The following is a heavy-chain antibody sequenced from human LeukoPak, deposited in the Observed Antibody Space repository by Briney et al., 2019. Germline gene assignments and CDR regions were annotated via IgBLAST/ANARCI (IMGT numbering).Heavy chain of an antibody. CDR1: GGSISSYY. CDR2: IYYSGST. Sequence: SETLSLTCTVSGGSISSYYWGWIRQPPGKGLEWIGSIYYSGSTYYNPSLKSRVTISVDTSKNQFSLKLSSVTAADTAVYYCARHQELVTLADYWGQGTLVTVSS. D-gene: IGHD4-23*01. CDR3: ARHQELVTLADY. J-gene: IGHJ4*02. V-gene: IGHV4-39*01.